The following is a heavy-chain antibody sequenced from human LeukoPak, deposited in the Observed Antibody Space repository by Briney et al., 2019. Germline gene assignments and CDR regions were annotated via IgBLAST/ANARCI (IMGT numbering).Heavy chain of an antibody. Sequence: PSETLSLTCTVSGGSISSSSYYWGWIRQPPGEGLEWIGYIYYSGSTNYNPSLKSRVTISVDTSKNQFSLKLSSVTAADTAVYYCARDEVTNGAFDYYYMDVWGKGTTVTISS. CDR2: IYYSGST. J-gene: IGHJ6*03. D-gene: IGHD4-17*01. CDR1: GGSISSSSYY. CDR3: ARDEVTNGAFDYYYMDV. V-gene: IGHV4-61*05.